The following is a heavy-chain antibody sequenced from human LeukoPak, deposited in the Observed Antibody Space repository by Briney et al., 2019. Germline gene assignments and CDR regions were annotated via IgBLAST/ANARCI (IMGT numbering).Heavy chain of an antibody. Sequence: QPGGSLRLSCAASGFTFSSYGMHWVRQASGKGLEWVAVIWYDGSNKYYADSVKGRFTISRDNSKNTLYLQMNSLRAEDTAVYYCARDAGEEDWFDPWGQGTLVTVSS. V-gene: IGHV3-33*01. CDR1: GFTFSSYG. J-gene: IGHJ5*02. D-gene: IGHD2-21*01. CDR2: IWYDGSNK. CDR3: ARDAGEEDWFDP.